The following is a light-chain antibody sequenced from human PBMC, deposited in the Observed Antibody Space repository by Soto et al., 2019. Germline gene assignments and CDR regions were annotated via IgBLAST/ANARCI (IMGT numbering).Light chain of an antibody. Sequence: QSALTQPAPVSGSPGQSITISFTGTSSDVGGYNYVSWYQHHPGKAPKLMIYDVSNRPSGVSNRFSGSKSGNTASLTISGLQPEDEADYYCSSYTTSNTRQIVFGTGTKVTVL. CDR3: SSYTTSNTRQIV. CDR2: DVS. CDR1: SSDVGGYNY. J-gene: IGLJ1*01. V-gene: IGLV2-14*03.